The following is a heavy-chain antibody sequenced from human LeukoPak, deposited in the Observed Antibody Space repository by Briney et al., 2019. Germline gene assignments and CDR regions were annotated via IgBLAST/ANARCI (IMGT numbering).Heavy chain of an antibody. CDR2: INHSGST. Sequence: PSETLSLTCAVYGGSFSGYYWSWIRQPPGKGLEWIGEINHSGSTNYNPSLKSRVTISVDTSKNQFSLKLSSVTAADTAVYYCARGRTYYYDSSGYYSNYYYYYMDVWGKGTTVTVPS. CDR3: ARGRTYYYDSSGYYSNYYYYYMDV. J-gene: IGHJ6*03. D-gene: IGHD3-22*01. CDR1: GGSFSGYY. V-gene: IGHV4-34*01.